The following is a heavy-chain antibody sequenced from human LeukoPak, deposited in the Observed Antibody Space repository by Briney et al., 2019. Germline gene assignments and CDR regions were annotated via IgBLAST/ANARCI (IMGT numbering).Heavy chain of an antibody. J-gene: IGHJ4*02. CDR3: ARDSGYSYGFPFDY. Sequence: PSETLSLTCTVSGGSISSSSYYWGWIRQPPGKGLEWIGSIYYSGSTYYNPSLKSRVTISVDTSKNQFSLKLSSVTAADTAVYYCARDSGYSYGFPFDYWGQGTLVTVSS. CDR1: GGSISSSSYY. D-gene: IGHD5-18*01. V-gene: IGHV4-39*02. CDR2: IYYSGST.